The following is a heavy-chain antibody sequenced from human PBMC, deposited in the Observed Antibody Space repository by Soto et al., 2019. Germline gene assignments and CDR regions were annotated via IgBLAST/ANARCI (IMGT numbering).Heavy chain of an antibody. V-gene: IGHV4-59*01. J-gene: IGHJ4*02. D-gene: IGHD3-10*01. CDR3: ASLGFGENYFDY. CDR1: GGSISSYY. Sequence: PSETLSLTCTVSGGSISSYYWSWIRQPPGKGLEWIGYIYYSGSTNYNPSLKSRVTISVDTSKNQFSLKLSSVTAADTAVYYCASLGFGENYFDYWGQGTLVTVSS. CDR2: IYYSGST.